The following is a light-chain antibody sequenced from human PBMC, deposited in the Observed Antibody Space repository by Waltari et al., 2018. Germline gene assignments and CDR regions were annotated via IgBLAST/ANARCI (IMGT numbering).Light chain of an antibody. CDR3: QQYTGPWT. Sequence: DIQMTQSPSTLSASVGDRVTITCRASQSISTWLAWYQQKPGKAPKLLIYKASRLEGGVPSRVSGSGSGTEFTLTISSLQPDDFATYYCQQYTGPWTFGQGTKVEIK. J-gene: IGKJ1*01. V-gene: IGKV1-5*03. CDR2: KAS. CDR1: QSISTW.